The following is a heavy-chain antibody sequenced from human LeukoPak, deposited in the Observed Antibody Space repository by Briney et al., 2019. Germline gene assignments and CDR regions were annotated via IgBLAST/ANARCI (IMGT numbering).Heavy chain of an antibody. CDR1: GFSFSSYG. CDR2: ISGGSGST. CDR3: AKSSYYDSSGYYREYYFDH. V-gene: IGHV3-23*01. Sequence: GGSLRLSCAASGFSFSSYGMTWVRQAPGKGLEWVSSISGGSGSTNSADSVKGRFTISRDNSKNTLYLQMNSLRAEDTAVYYCAKSSYYDSSGYYREYYFDHWGQGTLVTVSS. D-gene: IGHD3-22*01. J-gene: IGHJ4*02.